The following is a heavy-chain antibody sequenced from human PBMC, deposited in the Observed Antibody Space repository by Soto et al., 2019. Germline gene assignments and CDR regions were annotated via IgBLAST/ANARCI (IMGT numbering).Heavy chain of an antibody. CDR3: AREGPAYYDFWSGYRRQLNWFDP. Sequence: QVQLQQWGAGLLKPSETLSLTCAVYVGSFSGYYWSWIRQPPGKASEWNGEINHSGSTNYNPSLKSRVNLSVDASKNQCSQKMSSVTAAETAVYYCAREGPAYYDFWSGYRRQLNWFDPWGQVALVTVSS. V-gene: IGHV4-34*01. D-gene: IGHD3-3*01. CDR2: INHSGST. J-gene: IGHJ5*02. CDR1: VGSFSGYY.